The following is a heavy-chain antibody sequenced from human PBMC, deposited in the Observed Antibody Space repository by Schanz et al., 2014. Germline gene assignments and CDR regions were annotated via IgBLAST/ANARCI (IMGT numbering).Heavy chain of an antibody. CDR3: ATLDYADSVS. Sequence: QVQLVQSGADVKKPGSSVRVSCKASGGTFSSYTISWVQQARGQGLEWVGRFIPILDVGNYAQQFQGRVTMTTDTSTSTAYMELNSLNSDDTAVYYCATLDYADSVSWGQGTLVTVSS. D-gene: IGHD4-17*01. CDR2: FIPILDVG. J-gene: IGHJ5*02. V-gene: IGHV1-69*02. CDR1: GGTFSSYT.